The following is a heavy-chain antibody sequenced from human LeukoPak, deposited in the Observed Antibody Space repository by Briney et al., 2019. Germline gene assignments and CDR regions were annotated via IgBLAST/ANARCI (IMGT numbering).Heavy chain of an antibody. D-gene: IGHD2-21*02. J-gene: IGHJ4*02. Sequence: ASVKVSCKASGYTFTGYYMHWVRQAPGQGLEWMGWINPNSGGTNYAQKFQGRDTMTRDTSISTAYMELSRLRSDDTAVYYCASDCGGDCYSFDYWGQGTLVTVSS. CDR1: GYTFTGYY. CDR3: ASDCGGDCYSFDY. V-gene: IGHV1-2*02. CDR2: INPNSGGT.